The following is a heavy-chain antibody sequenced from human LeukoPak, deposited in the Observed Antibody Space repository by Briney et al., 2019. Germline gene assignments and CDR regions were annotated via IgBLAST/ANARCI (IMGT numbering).Heavy chain of an antibody. J-gene: IGHJ6*02. CDR2: IYPGDYDT. Sequence: GESLKISCKGSGYSFTSYWIGWVRQMPGKGLEWMGIIYPGDYDTRYSPSFQGQVTISADKSGSTAYLQWSSLKASDTAMYYCARFGRYCSGGSCYSPYYYYYYGMDVWGQGTTVTVSS. CDR1: GYSFTSYW. CDR3: ARFGRYCSGGSCYSPYYYYYYGMDV. D-gene: IGHD2-15*01. V-gene: IGHV5-51*01.